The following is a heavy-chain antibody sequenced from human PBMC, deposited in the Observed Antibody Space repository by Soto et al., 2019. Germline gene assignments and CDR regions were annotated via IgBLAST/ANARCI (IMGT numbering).Heavy chain of an antibody. CDR1: GFTFSSYG. V-gene: IGHV3-33*01. CDR2: IWYDGSNK. J-gene: IGHJ3*02. Sequence: QVQLVESGGGVVQPGRSLRLSCAASGFTFSSYGMHWVRQAPGKGLEWVAVIWYDGSNKYYADSVKGRFTISRDNSKNTLYLQTNSLSGEDTAVYYCASPLKKHSGGDACDIWGQGTIVVVSS. D-gene: IGHD3-16*01. CDR3: ASPLKKHSGGDACDI.